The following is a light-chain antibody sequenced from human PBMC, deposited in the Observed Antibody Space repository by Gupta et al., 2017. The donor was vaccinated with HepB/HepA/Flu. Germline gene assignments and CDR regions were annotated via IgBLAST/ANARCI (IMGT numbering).Light chain of an antibody. CDR2: YDS. Sequence: SYVLTQPPSVSVAPGKTARITCGGNNIGSKSVHWYQQKPGQAPVLVIYYDSDRPSGIPERFSGSNSGNTATLTXSXVEAGDXADYYCQVWDSSSDHVFGTGTKVTVL. CDR3: QVWDSSSDHV. J-gene: IGLJ1*01. CDR1: NIGSKS. V-gene: IGLV3-21*04.